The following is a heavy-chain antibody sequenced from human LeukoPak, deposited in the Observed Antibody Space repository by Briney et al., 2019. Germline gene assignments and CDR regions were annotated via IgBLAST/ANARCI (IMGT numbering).Heavy chain of an antibody. V-gene: IGHV3-23*01. J-gene: IGHJ4*02. CDR3: AKWGDYDVLTGYYDSDY. CDR1: AFTFSTST. CDR2: ITGRDDST. D-gene: IGHD3-9*01. Sequence: GRSPRPSCAASAFTFSTSTTSCVRPTPRNGLQWVSAITGRDDSTSYPASVKCPFTISRDISKHPLFLQMNNLRADDTAVHYCAKWGDYDVLTGYYDSDYWGQGTLVTVSS.